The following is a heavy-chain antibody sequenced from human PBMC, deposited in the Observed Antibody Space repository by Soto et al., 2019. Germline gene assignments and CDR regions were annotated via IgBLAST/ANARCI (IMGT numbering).Heavy chain of an antibody. V-gene: IGHV3-33*01. Sequence: QVQLVESGGGVVQPGRSLRLSCAASGFTFSSYGMHWVRQAPGKGLEWVAVIWYDGSNKYYADSVKGRFTISRDNSKNTSYLQMNSLRAEDTAVYYCARAGDLGYGMDVWGQGTTVTVSS. D-gene: IGHD7-27*01. CDR1: GFTFSSYG. CDR3: ARAGDLGYGMDV. J-gene: IGHJ6*02. CDR2: IWYDGSNK.